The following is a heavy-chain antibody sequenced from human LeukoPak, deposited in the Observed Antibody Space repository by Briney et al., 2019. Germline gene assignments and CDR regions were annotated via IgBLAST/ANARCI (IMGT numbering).Heavy chain of an antibody. V-gene: IGHV3-21*01. CDR1: GFTFSSST. CDR3: VRGDSRDY. D-gene: IGHD3-22*01. CDR2: ISRDSSHT. Sequence: GGSLRLSCTASGFTFSSSTMNWVRQAPGKGLEWASSISRDSSHTHYADSVKGRFTISRDNAKSSLYLQMNSLRAEDTAVYYCVRGDSRDYWGQGTLVTVSS. J-gene: IGHJ4*02.